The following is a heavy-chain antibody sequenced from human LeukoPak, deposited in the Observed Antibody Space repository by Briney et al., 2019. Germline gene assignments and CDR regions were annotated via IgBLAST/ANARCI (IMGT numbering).Heavy chain of an antibody. CDR1: GFTFSSYG. CDR3: AKPLFLAAAGTGSFDY. V-gene: IGHV3-30*02. Sequence: GGSLRLSCAASGFTFSSYGMHWVRQAPGKGLEWVAVIWYDGSNKYYADSVKGRFTISRDNSKNTLYLQMNSLRAEDTAVYYCAKPLFLAAAGTGSFDYWGQGTLVTVSS. CDR2: IWYDGSNK. J-gene: IGHJ4*02. D-gene: IGHD6-13*01.